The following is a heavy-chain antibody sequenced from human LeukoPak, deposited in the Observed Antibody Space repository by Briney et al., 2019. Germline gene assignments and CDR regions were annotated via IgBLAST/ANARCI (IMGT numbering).Heavy chain of an antibody. Sequence: PSETLSLTCTVSGGSISSGSYYWNWIRQPAGKGLEWLGRIYSSGSTNYNPSLKSRVTISVDMSKNQFSLKLSSVTAADTAVYYCARDGGSGWYYFDYWGQGTLVTVSS. D-gene: IGHD6-19*01. CDR2: IYSSGST. CDR1: GGSISSGSYY. V-gene: IGHV4-61*02. CDR3: ARDGGSGWYYFDY. J-gene: IGHJ4*02.